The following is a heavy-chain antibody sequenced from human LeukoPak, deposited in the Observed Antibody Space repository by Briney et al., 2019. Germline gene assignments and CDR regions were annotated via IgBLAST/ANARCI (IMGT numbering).Heavy chain of an antibody. D-gene: IGHD6-13*01. CDR1: GFTFDDYA. CDR2: ISWNGVSK. Sequence: PGGSLRLSCAASGFTFDDYAMPWVRQAPGKGLEWVSGISWNGVSKGYADSVKGRFTISRDNAKNSLYLQMNSLRAEDTALYYCAKDLSSSRYDSRFDPWGQGTLVTVSS. V-gene: IGHV3-9*01. J-gene: IGHJ5*02. CDR3: AKDLSSSRYDSRFDP.